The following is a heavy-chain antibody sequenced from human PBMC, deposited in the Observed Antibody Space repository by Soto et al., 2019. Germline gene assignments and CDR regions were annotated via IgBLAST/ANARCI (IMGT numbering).Heavy chain of an antibody. CDR2: IYYSGST. D-gene: IGHD2-21*01. CDR1: GGSISSGGYY. J-gene: IGHJ6*02. V-gene: IGHV4-31*03. Sequence: SETLSLTCTVSGGSISSGGYYWSWIRQHPGKGLEWIGYIYYSGSTYYNPSLKSRVTISVDTSKNQFSLKLSSVTAADTAVYYCARNSPYRMDVWGQRTTVTDYS. CDR3: ARNSPYRMDV.